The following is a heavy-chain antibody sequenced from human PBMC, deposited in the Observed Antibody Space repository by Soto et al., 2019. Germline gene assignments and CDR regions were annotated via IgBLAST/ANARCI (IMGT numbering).Heavy chain of an antibody. J-gene: IGHJ4*02. CDR2: INSDVSST. D-gene: IGHD6-19*01. CDR1: GFTLRDYW. Sequence: GGYLRLSCAASGFTLRDYWMHWVRQAPGKGLVWVSRINSDVSSTSYADSVKGRFIISRDSAKNMLYLQMNSLRAEDTALYYCTRDPAPSGWYDYWGRGTLVTVSS. CDR3: TRDPAPSGWYDY. V-gene: IGHV3-74*01.